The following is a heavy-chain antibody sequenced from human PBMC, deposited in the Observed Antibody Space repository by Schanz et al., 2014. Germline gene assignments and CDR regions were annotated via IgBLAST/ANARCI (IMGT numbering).Heavy chain of an antibody. D-gene: IGHD2-15*01. CDR1: GGSISTYY. Sequence: QMQLQGSGPGLVKPSETLSLTCAVSGGSISTYYWSWVRQPPGKGLEWLAYVYYTGSANYNPSLKGRPTLSVDPSKNHFSLGRSSGTAADTAVYYCARLGSPHCRTSNCHYDWFGPWDQGTLVTVSS. CDR2: VYYTGSA. CDR3: ARLGSPHCRTSNCHYDWFGP. V-gene: IGHV4-59*08. J-gene: IGHJ5*02.